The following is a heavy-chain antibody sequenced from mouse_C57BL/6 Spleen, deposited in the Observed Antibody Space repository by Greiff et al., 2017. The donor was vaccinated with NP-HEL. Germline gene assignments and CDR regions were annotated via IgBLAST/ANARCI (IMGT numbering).Heavy chain of an antibody. CDR3: ARKGGSSYVFAY. Sequence: QVQLQQPGAELVRPGTSVKLSCKASGYTFTSYWRHWVKQRPGQGLEWIGVIDPSDSYTNYNQKFKGKATLTVDTSSSTAYMQLSSLTSEDSAVYYCARKGGSSYVFAYWGQGTLVTVSA. CDR1: GYTFTSYW. V-gene: IGHV1-59*01. D-gene: IGHD1-1*01. CDR2: IDPSDSYT. J-gene: IGHJ3*01.